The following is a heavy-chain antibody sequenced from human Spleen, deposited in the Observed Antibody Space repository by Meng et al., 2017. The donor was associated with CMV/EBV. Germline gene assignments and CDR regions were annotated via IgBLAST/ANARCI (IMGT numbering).Heavy chain of an antibody. CDR3: ARDSGSDFHY. Sequence: KVSCKASGYTFNGYYMHWVRQAPGQGLEWMGWINPNSSGTNYAQKFQGRVTMTRDTSISTAYMELSRLRSDDTAVYYCARDSGSDFHYWGQGTLVTVSS. V-gene: IGHV1-2*02. D-gene: IGHD1-26*01. CDR2: INPNSSGT. J-gene: IGHJ4*02. CDR1: GYTFNGYY.